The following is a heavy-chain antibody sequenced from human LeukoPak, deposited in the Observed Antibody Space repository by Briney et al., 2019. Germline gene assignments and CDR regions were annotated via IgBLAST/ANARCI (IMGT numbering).Heavy chain of an antibody. J-gene: IGHJ5*02. D-gene: IGHD3-10*01. CDR1: GGSISSSSYY. CDR2: IYTSGST. Sequence: SETLSLTCTVSGGSISSSSYYWSWIRQPAGKGLEWIGRIYTSGSTNYNPSLKSRVTMSVDTSENQFSLKLSSVTAADTAVYYCARVLGGYYGSGSYYQNWFDPWGQGTLVTVSS. V-gene: IGHV4-61*02. CDR3: ARVLGGYYGSGSYYQNWFDP.